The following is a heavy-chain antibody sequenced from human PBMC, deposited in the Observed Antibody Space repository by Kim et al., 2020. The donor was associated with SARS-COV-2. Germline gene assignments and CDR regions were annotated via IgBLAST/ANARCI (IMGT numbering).Heavy chain of an antibody. Sequence: SETLSLTCAVYGGSFSGYYWSWIRQPPGKGLEWIGEINHSGSTNYNPSLKSRVTISVDTSKNQFSLKLSSVTAADTAVYYCARGPEYNWNDGNRNWFDPWGQGTLVTVSS. J-gene: IGHJ5*02. CDR1: GGSFSGYY. CDR2: INHSGST. D-gene: IGHD1-20*01. V-gene: IGHV4-34*01. CDR3: ARGPEYNWNDGNRNWFDP.